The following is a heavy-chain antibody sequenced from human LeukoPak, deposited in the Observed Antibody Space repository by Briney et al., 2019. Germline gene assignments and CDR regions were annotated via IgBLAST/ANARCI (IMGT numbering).Heavy chain of an antibody. J-gene: IGHJ4*02. Sequence: SVKVSCKASGGTFSSYAISWVRQAPGQGLEWMGGIIPVFGTANYAQKFQGRVTITADESTSTAYMELSSLRSEDTAVYYCARDPYCSSTSCPVGFDYWGQGALVTVSS. CDR2: IIPVFGTA. D-gene: IGHD2-2*01. CDR1: GGTFSSYA. CDR3: ARDPYCSSTSCPVGFDY. V-gene: IGHV1-69*13.